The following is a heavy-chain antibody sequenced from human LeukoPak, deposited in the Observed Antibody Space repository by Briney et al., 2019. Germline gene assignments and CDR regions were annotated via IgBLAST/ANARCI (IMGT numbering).Heavy chain of an antibody. D-gene: IGHD4-17*01. CDR3: AREPDLGGASDI. V-gene: IGHV1-69*01. Sequence: GSSVKVSCKASGGTFSSYAISWVRQAPGQGLEWMGGIIPIFGTANYAQKFQGRVTITADESTSTAYMELSSLRSEDTAVYYCAREPDLGGASDIWGQGTMVTVSS. CDR1: GGTFSSYA. J-gene: IGHJ3*02. CDR2: IIPIFGTA.